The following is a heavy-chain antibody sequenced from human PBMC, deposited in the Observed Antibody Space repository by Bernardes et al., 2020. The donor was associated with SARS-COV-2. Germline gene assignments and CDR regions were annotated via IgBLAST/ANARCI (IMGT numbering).Heavy chain of an antibody. D-gene: IGHD6-13*01. J-gene: IGHJ4*02. V-gene: IGHV3-64*01. CDR2: ISRSGGST. CDR1: GFPLSHLA. CDR3: ARGKLATADSY. Sequence: GGYPCPPLAVLGFPLSHLAMPLVHHAPGTGLEYVFNISRSGGSTYYANSVEGRFTLSRDNSKDTLYLQMGSLRPEDMAVYYCARGKLATADSYWGQGTLVTVSS.